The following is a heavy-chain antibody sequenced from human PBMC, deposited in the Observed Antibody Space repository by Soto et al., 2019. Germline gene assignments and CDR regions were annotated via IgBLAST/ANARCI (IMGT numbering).Heavy chain of an antibody. CDR2: IYYIGTT. V-gene: IGHV4-31*03. CDR1: GGSIRNGNYY. CDR3: AKNETTRPWFDP. J-gene: IGHJ5*02. D-gene: IGHD1-1*01. Sequence: QVQLQESGPGLVKASQTLSLTCTVSGGSIRNGNYYWSWIRQLPGKGLEWIGNIYYIGTTYYNPSRMSRVIISIDTTKNQFSLELTSVLAADTAVYYCAKNETTRPWFDPWGQGTLVTVSS.